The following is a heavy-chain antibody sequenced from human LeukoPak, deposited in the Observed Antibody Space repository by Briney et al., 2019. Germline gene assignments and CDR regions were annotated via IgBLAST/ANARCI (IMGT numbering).Heavy chain of an antibody. CDR2: INHSGSI. J-gene: IGHJ5*02. V-gene: IGHV4-34*01. CDR3: ARGRIAPFDP. D-gene: IGHD3-16*02. CDR1: GGSFSDYY. Sequence: SETLSLTCAVYGGSFSDYYWSWIRQPPGKGLEWIGEINHSGSINYNPSLKSRVTISADTSKNQFSLKLSSVTAADTAVYYCARGRIAPFDPWGQGTLVTVSS.